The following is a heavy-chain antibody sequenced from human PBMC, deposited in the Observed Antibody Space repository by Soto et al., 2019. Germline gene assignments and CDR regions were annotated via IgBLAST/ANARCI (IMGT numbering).Heavy chain of an antibody. CDR3: AHRPRGYSYHFDY. D-gene: IGHD5-18*01. Sequence: QITLKESGPTLVKPTHTLTLTCTFSGFSLTTRGVGVGWIRQPPGKALEWPALIYWDDDEGYSPSLKSRLTITKDTSKNQVVLTMINMDPVDTATYYCAHRPRGYSYHFDYWGQGTLVTVSS. CDR1: GFSLTTRGVG. V-gene: IGHV2-5*02. CDR2: IYWDDDE. J-gene: IGHJ4*02.